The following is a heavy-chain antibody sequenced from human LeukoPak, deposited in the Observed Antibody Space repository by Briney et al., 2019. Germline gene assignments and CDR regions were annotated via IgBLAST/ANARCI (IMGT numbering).Heavy chain of an antibody. V-gene: IGHV3-23*01. CDR1: GFTFSSYG. Sequence: GGSLRLSCAASGFTFSSYGMSWVRQAPGKGLEWVSAISGSGGSTYYADSVKGRFTISRDNSKNTLYLQMNSLRAEDTAVYYCAKGFPMVRGRNNWFDPWGQGTLVTVSS. CDR3: AKGFPMVRGRNNWFDP. D-gene: IGHD3-10*01. CDR2: ISGSGGST. J-gene: IGHJ5*02.